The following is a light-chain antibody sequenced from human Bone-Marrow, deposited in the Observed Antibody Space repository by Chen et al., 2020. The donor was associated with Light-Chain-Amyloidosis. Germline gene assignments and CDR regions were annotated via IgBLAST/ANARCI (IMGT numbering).Light chain of an antibody. CDR2: AFS. V-gene: IGLV2-11*02. CDR1: SGDVGVEDV. Sequence: QSALTPPRSVSGSPGQSVTISCTGTSGDVGVEDVFSWYHQYPVQAPKLIIDAFSKRPSGVPYRFSGSKSGNTASLTISGVQAADEADYDCGATAGRSTLVFGGGTTLTVL. CDR3: GATAGRSTLV. J-gene: IGLJ2*01.